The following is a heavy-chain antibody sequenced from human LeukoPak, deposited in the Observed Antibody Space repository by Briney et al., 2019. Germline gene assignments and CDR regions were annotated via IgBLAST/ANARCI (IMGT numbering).Heavy chain of an antibody. D-gene: IGHD3-22*01. CDR1: GFTFSRYW. CDR3: ARAFGSSGYYYSFDY. CDR2: IKSDGSST. J-gene: IGHJ4*02. V-gene: IGHV3-74*01. Sequence: GGSLRLSCAASGFTFSRYWMHWVRQAPGKGLVWVSRIKSDGSSTNYADSVRGRFTISRDNAKNTLYLQMNSLRAEDTAVYYCARAFGSSGYYYSFDYWGQGSLVTVSS.